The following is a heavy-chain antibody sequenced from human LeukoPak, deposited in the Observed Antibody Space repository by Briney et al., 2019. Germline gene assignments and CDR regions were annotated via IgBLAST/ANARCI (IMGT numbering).Heavy chain of an antibody. Sequence: PSETLSLTCTASGDSISSYYWSWIRQPPGKGLEWIGYIYHSGSTNYNPSLKSRVTISADTSKDQFSLKLASVTAADTAVYYCATGYGSTWYYFDYWGQGTLVTVSS. CDR3: ATGYGSTWYYFDY. J-gene: IGHJ4*02. D-gene: IGHD6-13*01. CDR1: GDSISSYY. V-gene: IGHV4-59*01. CDR2: IYHSGST.